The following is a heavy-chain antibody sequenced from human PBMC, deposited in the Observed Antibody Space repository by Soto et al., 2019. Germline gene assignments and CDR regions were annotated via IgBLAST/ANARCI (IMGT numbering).Heavy chain of an antibody. CDR3: ARDARGSGWYWFDP. CDR1: GGSISSSNW. J-gene: IGHJ5*02. Sequence: SETLSLTCAVSGGSISSSNWWSWVRQPPGKGLEWIGEIYHSGSTNYNPSLKSRVTISVDKSKNQFSLKLSSVTAADTAVYYCARDARGSGWYWFDPWGQGTLVTVSS. V-gene: IGHV4-4*02. CDR2: IYHSGST. D-gene: IGHD6-19*01.